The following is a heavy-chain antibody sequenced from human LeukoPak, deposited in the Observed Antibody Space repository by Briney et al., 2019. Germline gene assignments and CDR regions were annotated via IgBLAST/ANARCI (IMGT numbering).Heavy chain of an antibody. V-gene: IGHV3-11*05. J-gene: IGHJ4*02. CDR1: GFTFSDYY. CDR2: ISYSSSYT. D-gene: IGHD6-13*01. CDR3: AREIAAAGTAGLDY. Sequence: PGRSLRLSCAASGFTFSDYYMGWIRQAPGKGLGGVVYISYSSSYTNYADSVKDRFTISRENDKNSLYLQMNSLRAEDTAVYYCAREIAAAGTAGLDYWGQGTLVTVSS.